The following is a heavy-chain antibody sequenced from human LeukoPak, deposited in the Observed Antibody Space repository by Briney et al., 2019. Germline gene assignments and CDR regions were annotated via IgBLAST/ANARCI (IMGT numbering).Heavy chain of an antibody. J-gene: IGHJ6*02. Sequence: ASVKVSCKASGGTFSSYANSWVRQAPGQGLEWMGGFIPIFGTSNYAQKFQGRVTITADESTSTAYMELSSLRSEDTAVYYCARGPQSYCSGGSCYSGRYYYGMDVWGQGTTVTVSS. CDR2: FIPIFGTS. D-gene: IGHD2-15*01. CDR1: GGTFSSYA. CDR3: ARGPQSYCSGGSCYSGRYYYGMDV. V-gene: IGHV1-69*01.